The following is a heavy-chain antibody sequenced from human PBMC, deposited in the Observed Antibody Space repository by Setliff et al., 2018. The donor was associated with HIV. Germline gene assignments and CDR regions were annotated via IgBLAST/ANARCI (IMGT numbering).Heavy chain of an antibody. CDR2: IRYDGSNK. J-gene: IGHJ3*02. CDR3: AKVFLFGIDVFDI. D-gene: IGHD3-16*01. V-gene: IGHV3-30*02. CDR1: AFIFSSYG. Sequence: GGSLRLSCEASAFIFSSYGMHWVRQAPGKGLEWIAFIRYDGSNKYYADSVKGRFTISRDNSKNTLYLEMTSLRAEDTAVYYCAKVFLFGIDVFDIWGQGTMVTV.